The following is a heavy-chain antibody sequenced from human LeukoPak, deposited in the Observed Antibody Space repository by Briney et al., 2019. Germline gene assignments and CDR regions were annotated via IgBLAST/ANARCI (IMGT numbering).Heavy chain of an antibody. J-gene: IGHJ4*02. CDR2: ISSRGSYI. CDR3: ARDGLESYSESDS. D-gene: IGHD3-10*01. V-gene: IGHV3-21*01. CDR1: GFIFSSYS. Sequence: GGSLRLSCAASGFIFSSYSMNWVRQAPGKGLEWVSSISSRGSYIYYADSVKGRFTVSRDNAKNSLYLQMNSLRAEDTAVYYCARDGLESYSESDSWGQGTLVTVSA.